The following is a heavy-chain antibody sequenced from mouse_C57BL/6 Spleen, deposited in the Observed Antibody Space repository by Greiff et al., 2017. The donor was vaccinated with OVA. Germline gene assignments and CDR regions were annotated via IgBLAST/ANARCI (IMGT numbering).Heavy chain of an antibody. Sequence: EVKLMESGPGLVKPSQSLSLTCSVTGYSITSGYYWNWIRQFPGNKLEWMGYISYDGSNNYNPSLKNRISITRDTSKNQFFLKLNSVTTEDTATYYCAREGGNVDYWGQGTTLTVSS. J-gene: IGHJ2*01. CDR3: AREGGNVDY. CDR2: ISYDGSN. D-gene: IGHD2-1*01. V-gene: IGHV3-6*01. CDR1: GYSITSGYY.